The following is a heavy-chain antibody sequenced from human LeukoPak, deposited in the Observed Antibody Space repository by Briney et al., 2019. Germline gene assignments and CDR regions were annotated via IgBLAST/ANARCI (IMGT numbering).Heavy chain of an antibody. D-gene: IGHD3-3*01. Sequence: PSETLSLTCTVSGGSISSSSYYWGWIRQPPGKGLEWIGSIYYSGSTYYNPSLKSRVTISVDTSKNQFSLKLSSVTAADTAVYYCAGQLEYYFDYWGQGNLVTVSS. CDR2: IYYSGST. J-gene: IGHJ4*02. V-gene: IGHV4-39*01. CDR1: GGSISSSSYY. CDR3: AGQLEYYFDY.